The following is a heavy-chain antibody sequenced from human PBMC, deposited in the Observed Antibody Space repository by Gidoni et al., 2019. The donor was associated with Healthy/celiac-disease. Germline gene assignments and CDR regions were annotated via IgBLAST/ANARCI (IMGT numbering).Heavy chain of an antibody. J-gene: IGHJ4*02. Sequence: EVQLVESGGGLVKPGGSLRLSCAASGFPFSNAWMSWVRQAPGKGLEWVGRIKSKTDGGTTDYAAPVKGRFTISRDDSKNTLYLQMNSLKTEDTAVYYCTTIAVGGSRPGYWGQGTLVTVSS. V-gene: IGHV3-15*01. D-gene: IGHD6-19*01. CDR1: GFPFSNAW. CDR2: IKSKTDGGTT. CDR3: TTIAVGGSRPGY.